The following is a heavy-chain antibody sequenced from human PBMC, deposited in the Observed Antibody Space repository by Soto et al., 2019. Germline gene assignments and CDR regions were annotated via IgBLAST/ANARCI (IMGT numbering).Heavy chain of an antibody. Sequence: QVQLVESGGGVVQPGRSLRLSCAASGFTFSSYAMHWVRQAPGKGLEWGAVISYDGSNKYYADSVKGRFTISRDNSKNTLYLQMNSLRAEDTAVYYCATEVPPSHCSSTSCSNWGQGTLVTVSS. D-gene: IGHD2-2*01. CDR3: ATEVPPSHCSSTSCSN. CDR1: GFTFSSYA. V-gene: IGHV3-30-3*01. J-gene: IGHJ4*02. CDR2: ISYDGSNK.